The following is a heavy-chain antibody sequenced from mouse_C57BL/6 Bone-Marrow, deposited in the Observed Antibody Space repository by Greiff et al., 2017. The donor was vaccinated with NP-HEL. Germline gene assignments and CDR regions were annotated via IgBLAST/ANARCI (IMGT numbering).Heavy chain of an antibody. V-gene: IGHV7-1*01. Sequence: EVKLMESGGGLVQSGRSLRLSCATSGFTFSDFYMEWVRQAPGKGLEWIAASRNKANDYTTEYSASVKGRFIVSRDTSQSILYLQMNALRAEDTAIYYGARDAGTVVAPFWYFDVWGTGTTVTVSS. D-gene: IGHD1-1*01. CDR3: ARDAGTVVAPFWYFDV. J-gene: IGHJ1*03. CDR2: SRNKANDYTT. CDR1: GFTFSDFY.